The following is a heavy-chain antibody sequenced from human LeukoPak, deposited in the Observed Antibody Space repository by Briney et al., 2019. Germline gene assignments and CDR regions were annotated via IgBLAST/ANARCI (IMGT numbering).Heavy chain of an antibody. CDR3: ARSSRYCSGGSCFNY. V-gene: IGHV3-21*01. J-gene: IGHJ4*02. D-gene: IGHD2-15*01. CDR2: ISSSSSYI. CDR1: GFTFSSYS. Sequence: GGSLRLSCAASGFTFSSYSMNWVRQAPGKGLEWVSSISSSSSYIYYADSVKGRFTISRDNAKSSLYLQMNSLRAEDTAVYYCARSSRYCSGGSCFNYWGQGTLVTVSS.